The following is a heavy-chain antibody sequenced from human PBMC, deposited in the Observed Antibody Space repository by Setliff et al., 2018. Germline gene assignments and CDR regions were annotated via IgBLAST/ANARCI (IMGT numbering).Heavy chain of an antibody. CDR1: GGSISSYY. D-gene: IGHD2-15*01. CDR3: ARRYSSGGSCDFGP. V-gene: IGHV4-59*01. J-gene: IGHJ5*02. CDR2: IYYSGST. Sequence: PSETLSLTCTVSGGSISSYYWSWIRQPPGKGLEWIGYIYYSGSTNYNPSLKSRVTISVDTSKNQFSLKLSSVTAADTAVYYCARRYSSGGSCDFGPWGQGTLVTVS.